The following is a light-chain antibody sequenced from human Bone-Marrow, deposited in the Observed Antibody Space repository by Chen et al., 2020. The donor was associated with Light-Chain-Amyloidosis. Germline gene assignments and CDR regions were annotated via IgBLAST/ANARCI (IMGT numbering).Light chain of an antibody. V-gene: IGLV3-25*03. J-gene: IGLJ2*01. CDR2: RDT. CDR1: DLPTKY. CDR3: QAADSSGTYEVI. Sequence: SYELTQPPSVSVSPGHTARITCSGDDLPTKYAYWYKQKPGQAPVLVIHRDTERPSGISERFSGSSSGTTATLTISGVQAEDEADYHCQAADSSGTYEVIFGGGTKLTVL.